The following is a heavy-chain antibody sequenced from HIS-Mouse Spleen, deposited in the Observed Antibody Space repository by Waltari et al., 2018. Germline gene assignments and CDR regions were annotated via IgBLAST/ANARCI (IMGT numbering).Heavy chain of an antibody. CDR3: AREIPYSSSWYDWYFDL. J-gene: IGHJ2*01. V-gene: IGHV4-39*07. CDR2: TYYSGST. Sequence: QLQLQESGPGLVKPAETRSTTCTVSGGSISSSSYYWGWIRQPPGKGLEWIGSTYYSGSTYYNPSLKSRVTISVDTSKNQFSLKLSSVTAADTAVYYCAREIPYSSSWYDWYFDLWGRGTLVTVSS. D-gene: IGHD6-13*01. CDR1: GGSISSSSYY.